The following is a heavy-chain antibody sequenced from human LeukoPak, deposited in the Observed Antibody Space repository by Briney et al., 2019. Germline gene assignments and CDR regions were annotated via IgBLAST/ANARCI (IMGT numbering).Heavy chain of an antibody. Sequence: PSETLSLTCTVSGGSISTYYWSWIRQPAGKGLEWIGHISTSGSTNYNPSLKSRVTMSLDTSKNQFSLELSSVTAADTAIYYCASLSDFWGQGTLVTVSS. CDR3: ASLSDF. J-gene: IGHJ4*02. V-gene: IGHV4-4*07. CDR1: GGSISTYY. CDR2: ISTSGST.